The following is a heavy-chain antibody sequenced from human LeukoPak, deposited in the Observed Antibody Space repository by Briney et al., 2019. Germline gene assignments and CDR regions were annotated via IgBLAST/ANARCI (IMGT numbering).Heavy chain of an antibody. CDR1: GGSISSYY. D-gene: IGHD5-24*01. J-gene: IGHJ3*02. CDR3: ARGGGPMATATSSDAFDI. V-gene: IGHV4-59*12. CDR2: IYYSGST. Sequence: PSETLSLTCTVSGGSISSYYWSWIRQPPGKGLEWIGYIYYSGSTNYNPSLKSRVTISVDRSKNQFSLKLSSVTAADTAVYYCARGGGPMATATSSDAFDIWGQGTMVTVSS.